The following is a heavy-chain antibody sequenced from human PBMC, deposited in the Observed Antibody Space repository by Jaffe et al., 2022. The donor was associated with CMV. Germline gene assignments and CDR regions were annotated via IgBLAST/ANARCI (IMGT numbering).Heavy chain of an antibody. J-gene: IGHJ5*02. CDR1: GFIFSHYG. Sequence: EVQLVESGGGLVKPGGSLRLSCAASGFIFSHYGMNWVRQAPGKGPEWVSSISSTSSSIYYADSVKGRFTISRDNARNSLYLQMNSLRAEDAAVYYCARDSKGYYWFDPWGQGTLVTVSS. D-gene: IGHD1-26*01. V-gene: IGHV3-21*01. CDR2: ISSTSSSI. CDR3: ARDSKGYYWFDP.